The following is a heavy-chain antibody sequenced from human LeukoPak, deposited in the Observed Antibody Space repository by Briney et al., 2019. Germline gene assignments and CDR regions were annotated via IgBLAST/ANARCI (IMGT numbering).Heavy chain of an antibody. J-gene: IGHJ2*01. D-gene: IGHD6-13*01. Sequence: SETLSLTCTVSGGSISSYYWSWIRQPPGKGLEWIGYIYYSGNTNYNPSLKSRVTISVDTSKNQFSLKLSSVTAADAAVYYCTRVYYSRSYDYWYFDLWGRGTLVTVSS. V-gene: IGHV4-59*01. CDR2: IYYSGNT. CDR1: GGSISSYY. CDR3: TRVYYSRSYDYWYFDL.